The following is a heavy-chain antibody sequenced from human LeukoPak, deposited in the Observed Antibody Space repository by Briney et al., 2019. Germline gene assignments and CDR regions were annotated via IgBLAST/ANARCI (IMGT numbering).Heavy chain of an antibody. D-gene: IGHD6-13*01. CDR2: MNPNSGNT. V-gene: IGHV1-8*01. J-gene: IGHJ4*02. CDR3: ARGPRAAADDY. CDR1: GYTFTSYD. Sequence: ASVKVSCKASGYTFTSYDINWVRQATGQGLEWMGWMNPNSGNTGYAQKFQGRVTMTEDTSTDTAYMELSSLTSEDTAVYYCARGPRAAADDYWGQGTLVTVSS.